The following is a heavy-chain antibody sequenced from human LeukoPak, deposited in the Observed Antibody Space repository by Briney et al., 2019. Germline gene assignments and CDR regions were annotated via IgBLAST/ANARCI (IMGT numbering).Heavy chain of an antibody. CDR2: IYYSGST. J-gene: IGHJ4*02. D-gene: IGHD3-16*02. CDR3: ARVLAVKGDYIWGSYRLGYFDY. CDR1: GGSISSGGYY. Sequence: SETLSLTCTVSGGSISSGGYYWSWIRQHPGKGLEWIGYIYYSGSTYYNPFLKSRVTISVDSSKRQTSLKLSSVTAADTAVYNCARVLAVKGDYIWGSYRLGYFDYWGQGTLVTVSS. V-gene: IGHV4-31*03.